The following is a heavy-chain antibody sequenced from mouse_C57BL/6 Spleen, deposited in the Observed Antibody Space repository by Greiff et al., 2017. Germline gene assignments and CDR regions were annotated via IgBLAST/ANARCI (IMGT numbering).Heavy chain of an antibody. CDR3: ASDMVTTREWWFAY. D-gene: IGHD2-1*01. Sequence: VQLQQPGAELVKPGASVKMSCKASGYTFTSYWITWVKQRPGQGLEWIGDIYPGSGSTNYNEKFKSKATLTVDTSSSTAYMQLSSLTSEDSAVYYWASDMVTTREWWFAYWGQGTLVTVSA. V-gene: IGHV1-55*01. J-gene: IGHJ3*01. CDR1: GYTFTSYW. CDR2: IYPGSGST.